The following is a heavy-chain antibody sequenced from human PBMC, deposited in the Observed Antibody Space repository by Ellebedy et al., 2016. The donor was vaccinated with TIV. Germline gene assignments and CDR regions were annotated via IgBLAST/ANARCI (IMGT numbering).Heavy chain of an antibody. CDR1: RHIFTSYG. J-gene: IGHJ6*02. Sequence: ASVKVSXKASRHIFTSYGLHWVRQAPGQGPEWMGWINTGNGNTKYSQNFQGRVTITRDTSATITYMELTSLRSEDTAVYYCATREWVDPMDVWGLGTTVTVSS. CDR2: INTGNGNT. V-gene: IGHV1-3*04. CDR3: ATREWVDPMDV. D-gene: IGHD3-3*01.